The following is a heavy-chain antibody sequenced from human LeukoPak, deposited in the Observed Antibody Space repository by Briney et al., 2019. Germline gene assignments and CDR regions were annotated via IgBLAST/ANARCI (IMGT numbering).Heavy chain of an antibody. CDR3: AKEYYYDSSGYSSAFDI. J-gene: IGHJ3*02. CDR2: ISGSGGST. V-gene: IGHV3-23*01. D-gene: IGHD3-22*01. CDR1: GFTFSSYG. Sequence: GGSLRLSCAASGFTFSSYGMSWVRQAPGKGLEWVSAISGSGGSTYYADSVKGRFTISRDNSKNTLYLQMNSLRAEDTAVYYCAKEYYYDSSGYSSAFDIWGQGTMVTVSS.